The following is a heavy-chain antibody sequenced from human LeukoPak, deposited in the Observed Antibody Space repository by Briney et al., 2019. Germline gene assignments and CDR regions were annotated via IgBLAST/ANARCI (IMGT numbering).Heavy chain of an antibody. J-gene: IGHJ4*02. CDR3: ARGLRDIVVVVVATHFDY. CDR1: GYTFTGYY. Sequence: GASVKVSCKASGYTFTGYYMHWVRQAPGQGLEWMGWINPNSGGTNYAQKFQGRVTMTRDTSISTAYMELSRLRSDDTAVYYCARGLRDIVVVVVATHFDYWGQGTLVTVSS. D-gene: IGHD2-15*01. V-gene: IGHV1-2*02. CDR2: INPNSGGT.